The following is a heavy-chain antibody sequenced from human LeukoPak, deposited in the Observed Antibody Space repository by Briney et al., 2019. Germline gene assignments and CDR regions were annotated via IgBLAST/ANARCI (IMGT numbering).Heavy chain of an antibody. V-gene: IGHV4-4*02. CDR1: GGSISSSNW. CDR2: IYHSGST. D-gene: IGHD2-2*01. Sequence: SETLSLTCAVSGGSISSSNWWSWVRQPPGKGLEWIGEIYHSGSTNYNPSLKSRVTISVDKSKNQFSLKLSSVTAADTAVYYCARRNPTGYCSSTSCLGGFDPWGQGTLVTVSS. J-gene: IGHJ5*02. CDR3: ARRNPTGYCSSTSCLGGFDP.